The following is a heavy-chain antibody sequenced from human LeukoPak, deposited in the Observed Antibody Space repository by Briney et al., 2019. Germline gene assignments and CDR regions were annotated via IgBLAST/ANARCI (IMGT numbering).Heavy chain of an antibody. V-gene: IGHV3-23*01. D-gene: IGHD3-10*01. CDR3: ATDPAGGSGEVDY. CDR1: GFTFSNYA. Sequence: GGSLRLSCAASGFTFSNYAMSWVRQAPGKGLEWLSGISVSGGSTYYADSVKGQFTISRDNSKNTLYLQMNSLRAEDTAVYYCATDPAGGSGEVDYWGQGTLVTVSS. CDR2: ISVSGGST. J-gene: IGHJ4*02.